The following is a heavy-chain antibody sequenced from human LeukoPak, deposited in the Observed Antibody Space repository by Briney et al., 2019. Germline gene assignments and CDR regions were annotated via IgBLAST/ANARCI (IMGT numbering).Heavy chain of an antibody. J-gene: IGHJ4*02. D-gene: IGHD6-19*01. CDR1: GFMFHDYA. V-gene: IGHV3-43*02. CDR2: ISGDGGST. Sequence: GGSLRLSCAAPGFMFHDYAIHWARQAPGKGLEWVSLISGDGGSTFYADSVKGRFTISRDNSKNSLYLQMSSLRSEDTALYYCARESVSSGWYDYWGQGTLVTVSS. CDR3: ARESVSSGWYDY.